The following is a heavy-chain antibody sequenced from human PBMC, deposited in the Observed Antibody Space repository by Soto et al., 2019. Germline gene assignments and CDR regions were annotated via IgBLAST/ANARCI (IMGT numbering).Heavy chain of an antibody. V-gene: IGHV4-30-4*01. CDR3: ARGRYCLTGRCFPNWFDS. CDR1: GDSIASVDYF. CDR2: IYTSATT. Sequence: SETLSLTCSVSGDSIASVDYFWAWIRQPPPQAVEYIGYIYTSATTYHNPSFESPVAISLDTSKSQFSLNVTSVTAADTAVYFCARGRYCLTGRCFPNWFDSWGQGTLVTVSS. D-gene: IGHD2-15*01. J-gene: IGHJ5*01.